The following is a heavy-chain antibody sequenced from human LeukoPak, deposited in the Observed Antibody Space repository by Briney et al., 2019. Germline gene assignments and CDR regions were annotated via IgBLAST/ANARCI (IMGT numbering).Heavy chain of an antibody. V-gene: IGHV3-66*01. D-gene: IGHD3-16*02. J-gene: IGHJ4*02. CDR1: GFTVSSSY. CDR2: IYSGGST. CDR3: AKDRSGSSPFDY. Sequence: GGSLRLSCAASGFTVSSSYMNWVRQAPGKGLEWVSVIYSGGSTYYADSVKGRFTISRDNSKNTLSLQMNSLRAEDTAVYYCAKDRSGSSPFDYWGQGTLVTVSS.